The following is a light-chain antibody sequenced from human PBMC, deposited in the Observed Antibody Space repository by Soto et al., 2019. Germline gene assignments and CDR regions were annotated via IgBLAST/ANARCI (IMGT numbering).Light chain of an antibody. CDR2: DTS. Sequence: EVVLTQSPATLSVCPGDRATLSCRASESVSSNVAWYQQKPGQTPRLLIYDTSTRATGVPTRFSGSRSGAEFTLTINSLQSEDFAVYYCQPYNNWPLTFGGGTKVDIK. CDR1: ESVSSN. J-gene: IGKJ4*01. V-gene: IGKV3-15*01. CDR3: QPYNNWPLT.